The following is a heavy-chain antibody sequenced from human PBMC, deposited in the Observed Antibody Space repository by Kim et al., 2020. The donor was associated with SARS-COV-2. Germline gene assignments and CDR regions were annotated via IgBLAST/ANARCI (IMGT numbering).Heavy chain of an antibody. CDR2: IYYSGST. Sequence: SETLSLTCTVSGGSVSSGSYYWSWIRQPPGKGLEWIGYIYYSGSTNYNPSLKSRVTISVDTSKNQFSLKLSSVTAADTAVYYCARFSRPAYYDILTGPTGYFDYWGQGTLVTVSS. CDR1: GGSVSSGSYY. V-gene: IGHV4-61*01. D-gene: IGHD3-9*01. CDR3: ARFSRPAYYDILTGPTGYFDY. J-gene: IGHJ4*02.